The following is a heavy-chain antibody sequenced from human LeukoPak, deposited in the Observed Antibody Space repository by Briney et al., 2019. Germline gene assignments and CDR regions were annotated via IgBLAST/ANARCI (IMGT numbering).Heavy chain of an antibody. D-gene: IGHD1-1*01. V-gene: IGHV4-34*01. J-gene: IGHJ4*02. CDR1: GGSFSGYY. Sequence: PSETLSLTCAVYGGSFSGYYWSWIRQPPGKGLEWIGEINHSGSTNYNPSLKSRVTISIDTSKNQFSLKVSFVTAADTAVYYCARGWTQQNLFGYWGQGTLVTVSS. CDR2: INHSGST. CDR3: ARGWTQQNLFGY.